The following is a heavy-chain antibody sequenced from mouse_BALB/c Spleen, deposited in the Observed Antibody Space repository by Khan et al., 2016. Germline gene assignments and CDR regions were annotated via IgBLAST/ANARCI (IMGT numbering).Heavy chain of an antibody. CDR2: IFYSDST. CDR3: AWGDWYVDG. Sequence: EVQLQESGPGLVKPSQSLSLTCTVTGYSITSDYAWSRIRQLPGNKLEWMGNIFYSDSTNYNPSLKGRVSITRDTSKNQLFVQLKAVTAADTSTYFCAWGDWYVDGWGAATMITVS. J-gene: IGHJ1*01. V-gene: IGHV3-2*02. CDR1: GYSITSDYA.